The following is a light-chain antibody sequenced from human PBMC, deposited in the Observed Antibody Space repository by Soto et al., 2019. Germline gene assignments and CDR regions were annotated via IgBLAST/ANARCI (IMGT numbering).Light chain of an antibody. J-gene: IGKJ1*01. CDR1: QSISSW. CDR2: DAS. V-gene: IGKV1-5*01. CDR3: QQYNSYST. Sequence: DIQMTQSPSTLSASEGDRVTITCRASQSISSWLAWYQQKPGKAHKLLIYDASSLESGVPSRFSGSGSGTEFTLTICSLQPDDFATYYCQQYNSYSTFGQGTKVDIK.